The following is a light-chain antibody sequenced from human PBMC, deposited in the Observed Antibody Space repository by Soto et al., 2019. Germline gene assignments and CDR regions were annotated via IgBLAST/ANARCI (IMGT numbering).Light chain of an antibody. V-gene: IGKV3-11*01. CDR3: QQYNNWPPWT. CDR2: DAS. Sequence: EIVLTQYPATLSLSPGERATLSCRASQSVSSYLAWYQQKPGQAPRLLIYDASNRATGIPARFSGSGSGTDFTLTISSLQSEDFAVYYCQQYNNWPPWTFGQGTKVDI. J-gene: IGKJ1*01. CDR1: QSVSSY.